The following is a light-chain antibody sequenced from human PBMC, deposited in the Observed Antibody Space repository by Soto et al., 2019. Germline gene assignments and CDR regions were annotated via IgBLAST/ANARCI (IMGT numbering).Light chain of an antibody. J-gene: IGKJ5*01. CDR3: QQYGYSPIT. V-gene: IGKV3-15*01. Sequence: EVVTTQSPATQSVSPGARATLSCRASQTVSRNLAWYQQRPGQAPRLLIYDISNRAAGVPARFSGSGSGTDFTLTIDGLEPEDFAVYYCQQYGYSPITFGQGTRLEIK. CDR1: QTVSRN. CDR2: DIS.